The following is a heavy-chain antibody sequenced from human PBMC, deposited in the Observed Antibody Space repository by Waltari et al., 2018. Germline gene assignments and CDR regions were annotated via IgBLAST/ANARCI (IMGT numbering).Heavy chain of an antibody. CDR3: ASLRDGYNWGGMDV. Sequence: EVQLVESGGGLIQPGGSLRLSCAASGFTVSSNYMSWVRQAPGKGLEWVSVIYSGGSTYYADSMKVRFTISRDNSKNTLYLQMNSLRAEDTAVYYCASLRDGYNWGGMDVWGQGP. V-gene: IGHV3-53*01. CDR2: IYSGGST. D-gene: IGHD1-1*01. CDR1: GFTVSSNY. J-gene: IGHJ6*02.